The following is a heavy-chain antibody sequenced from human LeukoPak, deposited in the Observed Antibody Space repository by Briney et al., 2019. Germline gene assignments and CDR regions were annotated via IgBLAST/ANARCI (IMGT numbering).Heavy chain of an antibody. D-gene: IGHD1-26*01. V-gene: IGHV4-59*01. CDR3: ARGQGGNYYLNYFDY. CDR2: FYYSGST. CDR1: GGSFSTYY. J-gene: IGHJ4*02. Sequence: PSETLSLTCTVTGGSFSTYYWSWIRQPPGKGLEWIGHFYYSGSTDYNPSLKSRVTISVDTSRNQFSLKLTSVTAADTAVYYCARGQGGNYYLNYFDYWGQGALVTVSS.